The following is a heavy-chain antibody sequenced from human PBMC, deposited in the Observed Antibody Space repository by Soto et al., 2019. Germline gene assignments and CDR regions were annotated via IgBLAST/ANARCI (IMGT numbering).Heavy chain of an antibody. V-gene: IGHV6-1*01. Sequence: PSQTLSLTCAISGDSVSSNSAAWNCIRQSPSRGLEWLGRTYYRSKWYNDYAVSVKSRITINPDTSKNQFSLQLNSVTPEDTAVYYCARGRIPRVIPITMVRGVISWFDPWGQGTLVTVSS. CDR1: GDSVSSNSAA. D-gene: IGHD3-10*01. CDR2: TYYRSKWYN. CDR3: ARGRIPRVIPITMVRGVISWFDP. J-gene: IGHJ5*02.